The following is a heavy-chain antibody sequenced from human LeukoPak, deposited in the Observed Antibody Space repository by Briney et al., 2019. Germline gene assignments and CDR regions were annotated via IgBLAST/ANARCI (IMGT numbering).Heavy chain of an antibody. D-gene: IGHD6-13*01. CDR1: GGSISSYY. CDR2: IYTSGST. V-gene: IGHV4-4*07. J-gene: IGHJ6*02. Sequence: KSSETLSLTCTVSGGSISSYYWSWIRQPAGKGLEWIGRIYTSGSTNYNPSLKSRVTMSVDTSKNQFSLKLSSVTAADTAVYYCARALGSSWLSLTSYGMDVWGQGTTVTVSS. CDR3: ARALGSSWLSLTSYGMDV.